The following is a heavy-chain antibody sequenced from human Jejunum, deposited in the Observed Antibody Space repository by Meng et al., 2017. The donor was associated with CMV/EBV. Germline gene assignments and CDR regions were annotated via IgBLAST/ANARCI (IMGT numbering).Heavy chain of an antibody. Sequence: NYPLHWVRQAPGKGLEWVAVISYDESDQYYADSVKGRFTISRDYSKNTLYLQMNSLRGDDTAVYYCARETPIFGVVISEDYYSLDVWGQGTTVTVSS. CDR1: NYP. J-gene: IGHJ6*02. D-gene: IGHD3-3*01. V-gene: IGHV3-30*01. CDR2: ISYDESDQ. CDR3: ARETPIFGVVISEDYYSLDV.